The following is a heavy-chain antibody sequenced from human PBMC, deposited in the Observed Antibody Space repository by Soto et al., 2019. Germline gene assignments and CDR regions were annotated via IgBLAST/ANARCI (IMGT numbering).Heavy chain of an antibody. V-gene: IGHV3-33*01. CDR3: ARETRYDFSLYYFDY. J-gene: IGHJ4*02. Sequence: QVQLVESGGGVVQPGRSLRLSCAASGFTFSSYGMHWVRQAPGKGLEWVAVIWYDGSNKYYADSVKGRFTISRDNSKNTLYLQMNSLRAEDTAVYYCARETRYDFSLYYFDYWGQGTLVTVSS. CDR1: GFTFSSYG. CDR2: IWYDGSNK. D-gene: IGHD3-3*01.